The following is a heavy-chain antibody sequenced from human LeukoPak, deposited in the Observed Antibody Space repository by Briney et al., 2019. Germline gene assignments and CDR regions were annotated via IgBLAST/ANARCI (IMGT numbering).Heavy chain of an antibody. D-gene: IGHD3-10*01. J-gene: IGHJ4*02. Sequence: PSETLSLTCTVSGGSISSYYWSWIRQPPGKGLEWIGYIYYSGSTNYNPSLKSRVTISVDTSKNQFSLKLSSVTAADTAVYYCARDSGDPTRFDYWGQGTLVTVSS. CDR1: GGSISSYY. CDR2: IYYSGST. V-gene: IGHV4-59*01. CDR3: ARDSGDPTRFDY.